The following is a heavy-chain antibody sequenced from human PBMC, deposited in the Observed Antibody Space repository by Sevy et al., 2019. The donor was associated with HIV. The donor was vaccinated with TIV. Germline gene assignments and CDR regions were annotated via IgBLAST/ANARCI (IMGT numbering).Heavy chain of an antibody. V-gene: IGHV3-30*18. CDR2: ISYDGSNK. D-gene: IGHD1-1*01. J-gene: IGHJ6*02. Sequence: GGSLRLSCAASGFTFSSYGMHWVRQAPGKGLKWVAVISYDGSNKYYADSVKGRFTISRDNSKNTLYLQMNSLRAEDTAVYYCAKDWPGTTGTTKGPYGMDVWGQGTTVTVSS. CDR1: GFTFSSYG. CDR3: AKDWPGTTGTTKGPYGMDV.